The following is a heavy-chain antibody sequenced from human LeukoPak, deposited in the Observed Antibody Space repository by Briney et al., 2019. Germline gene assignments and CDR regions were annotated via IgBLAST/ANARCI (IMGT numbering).Heavy chain of an antibody. J-gene: IGHJ3*02. V-gene: IGHV1-2*02. D-gene: IGHD1-26*01. CDR2: INPNSGGT. CDR3: ARVFISGSYRDGFDI. CDR1: EYTFTGYY. Sequence: ASVKVSCKASEYTFTGYYMHWVRQAPGQGLEWMGWINPNSGGTNYAQKFQGRVTMTRDTSISTAYMELSRLRSDDTAMYYCARVFISGSYRDGFDIWGQGTMVTVSS.